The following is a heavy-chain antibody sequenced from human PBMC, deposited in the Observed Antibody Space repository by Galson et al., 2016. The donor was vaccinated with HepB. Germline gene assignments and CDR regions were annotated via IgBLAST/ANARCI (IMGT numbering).Heavy chain of an antibody. CDR3: TRGRDDSSSWSVY. D-gene: IGHD6-13*01. J-gene: IGHJ4*02. CDR2: AIPVFGTA. V-gene: IGHV1-69*13. Sequence: SVKVSCKASGGSFRTSAISWVRQAPGQGLEWMGEAIPVFGTANYEQKFQGRLTITADESRSTAYMELTSLRSGDTAVYYCTRGRDDSSSWSVYWGQGTLITVSS. CDR1: GGSFRTSA.